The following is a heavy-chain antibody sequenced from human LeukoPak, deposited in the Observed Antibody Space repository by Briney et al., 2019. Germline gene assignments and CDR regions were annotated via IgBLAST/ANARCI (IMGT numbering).Heavy chain of an antibody. V-gene: IGHV4-31*03. CDR3: ARDANSGSYYLHGAFDI. D-gene: IGHD1-26*01. J-gene: IGHJ3*02. CDR2: IYYSGST. Sequence: NPSETLSLTCTVSGGSISSGGDYWSWIRQHPGKGLEWIGYIYYSGSTYYNPSLKSRVTISVDTSKNQFSLKLSSVTAADTAVYYCARDANSGSYYLHGAFDIWGQGTMVTVSS. CDR1: GGSISSGGDY.